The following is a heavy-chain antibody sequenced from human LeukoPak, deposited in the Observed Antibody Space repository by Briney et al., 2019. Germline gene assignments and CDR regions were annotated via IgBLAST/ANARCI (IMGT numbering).Heavy chain of an antibody. CDR1: GFTFDDYA. J-gene: IGHJ4*02. CDR2: ISWDGGST. V-gene: IGHV3-43*01. Sequence: GGSLRLSCAASGFTFDDYAMHWVRQAPGKGLEWVSLISWDGGSTYYADSVKGRFTISRDNSKNSLYLQMNSLRTEDTALYYCAKAVGGQRLGELSGIDYWGQGTLVTVSS. D-gene: IGHD3-16*02. CDR3: AKAVGGQRLGELSGIDY.